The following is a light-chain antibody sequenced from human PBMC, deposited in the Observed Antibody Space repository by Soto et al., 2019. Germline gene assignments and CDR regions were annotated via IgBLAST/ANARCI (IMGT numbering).Light chain of an antibody. CDR3: RQYVSYPVT. CDR1: QSISNS. CDR2: KAS. J-gene: IGKJ4*01. V-gene: IGKV1-5*03. Sequence: DRQKTQSPSTLSASVGDRVTITCRASQSISNSLAWYQQKPGKAPNLLIYKASSLESGVPSRFSGSGSGTEFTLTISSLQPDDVATYYCRQYVSYPVTFGGGTKVEMK.